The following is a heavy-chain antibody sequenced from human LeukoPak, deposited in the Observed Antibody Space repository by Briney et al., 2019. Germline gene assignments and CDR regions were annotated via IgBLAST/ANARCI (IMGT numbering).Heavy chain of an antibody. D-gene: IGHD3-22*01. CDR3: ARHDYYDSSADY. CDR2: IYPGDSDT. J-gene: IGHJ4*02. CDR1: RYILTNYW. Sequence: GESLKISCKVSRYILTNYWIVWVCQMTGKGLEWMGIIYPGDSDTRYSPSFQGQIIISPDKSISTDLLQWSRPKASDTGMYYCARHDYYDSSADYWGQGTLVTVSS. V-gene: IGHV5-51*01.